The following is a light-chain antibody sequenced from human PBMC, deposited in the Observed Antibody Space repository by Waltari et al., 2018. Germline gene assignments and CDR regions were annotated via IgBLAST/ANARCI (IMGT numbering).Light chain of an antibody. CDR3: AAWDDSLNGWV. J-gene: IGLJ3*02. CDR1: SSNIGSTT. V-gene: IGLV1-44*01. CDR2: RNN. Sequence: QSVLTQPPSASGTPGQRVTISCSGSSSNIGSTTLNWYQQLPGTAPKPLIYRNNQRPSGVPDRFSGSKSGTSASLAISGLQSEDEADYYCAAWDDSLNGWVFGGGTKLTVL.